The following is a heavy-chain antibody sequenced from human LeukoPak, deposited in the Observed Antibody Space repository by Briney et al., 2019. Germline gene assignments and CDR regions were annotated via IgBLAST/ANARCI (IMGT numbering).Heavy chain of an antibody. V-gene: IGHV4-59*01. Sequence: SETLSLTCTVSIGSIIGFYWTWIRQPPGKGLEWLGYMYYTGTTNYNPSLRSRVTISIDKSKNQFSLNVSSVTSADTAVYYCARLAGSGKIYWRQGTLVTVSS. CDR2: MYYTGTT. J-gene: IGHJ4*02. CDR1: IGSIIGFY. CDR3: ARLAGSGKIY. D-gene: IGHD6-19*01.